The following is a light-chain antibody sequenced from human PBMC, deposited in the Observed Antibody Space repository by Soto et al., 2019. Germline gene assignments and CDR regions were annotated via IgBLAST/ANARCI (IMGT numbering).Light chain of an antibody. CDR3: QQRSNWPPTWT. V-gene: IGKV3-11*01. CDR1: QSVSSY. J-gene: IGKJ1*01. CDR2: DAS. Sequence: EIVLTQSPATLSLSPGERATLSCRASQSVSSYLAWYQQKPGQAPRLLIYDASNRATGIPARFSGSGSGTDVTLTISSLEPEDFAVYYVQQRSNWPPTWTFGQGTKVDI.